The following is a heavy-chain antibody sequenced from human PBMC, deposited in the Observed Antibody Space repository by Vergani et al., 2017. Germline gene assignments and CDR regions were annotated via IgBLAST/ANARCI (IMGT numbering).Heavy chain of an antibody. Sequence: QVQLVESGGGVVQPGRSLRLSCAASGFTFNQYGMHWVRQAPGKGLEWVAVTWYDGNNKQYADSVKGRFTISRDNSKSTMYLQMNSLRAEDTAVFYCARRYFDFLDYYYGMDVGGQGTTVTVSS. CDR2: TWYDGNNK. CDR3: ARRYFDFLDYYYGMDV. D-gene: IGHD3-9*01. CDR1: GFTFNQYG. J-gene: IGHJ6*02. V-gene: IGHV3-33*01.